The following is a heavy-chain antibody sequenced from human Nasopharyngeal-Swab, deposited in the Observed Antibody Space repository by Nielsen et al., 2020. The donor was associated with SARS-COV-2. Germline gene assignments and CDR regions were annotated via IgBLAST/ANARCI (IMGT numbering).Heavy chain of an antibody. V-gene: IGHV3-23*01. CDR2: ISVDGRST. CDR1: GFTFSSYA. Sequence: GESLKISCAASGFTFSSYAMSWVRQAPGKGLEWVSHISVDGRSTYHADSVKGRFTISRDNAKNSLYLQMNSLRAEDTAVYYCARGHYGLDVWGQGTTVTVSS. CDR3: ARGHYGLDV. J-gene: IGHJ6*02.